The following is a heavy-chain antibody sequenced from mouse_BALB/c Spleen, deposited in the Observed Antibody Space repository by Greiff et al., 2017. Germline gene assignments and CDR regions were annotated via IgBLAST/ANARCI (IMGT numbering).Heavy chain of an antibody. J-gene: IGHJ4*01. Sequence: VQLQQSGAELVRPGVSVKISCKGSGYTFTDYAMHWVKQSHAKSLEWIGVISTYYGDASYNQKFKGKATMTVDKSSSTAYMELARLTSEDSAIYYCARGLGYAMDYWGQGTSVTVSS. CDR3: ARGLGYAMDY. D-gene: IGHD4-1*01. CDR1: GYTFTDYA. CDR2: ISTYYGDA. V-gene: IGHV1S137*01.